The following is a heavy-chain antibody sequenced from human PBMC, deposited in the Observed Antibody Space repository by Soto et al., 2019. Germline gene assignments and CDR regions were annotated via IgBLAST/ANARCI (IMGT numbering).Heavy chain of an antibody. V-gene: IGHV4-30-4*01. J-gene: IGHJ4*02. CDR2: IYYSGST. Sequence: PSETLSLTCTVSGGSISSGDYYWSWIRQPPGKGLEWIGYIYYSGSTYYNPSLKSRVTISVDTSKNQFSLKLSSVTAADTAVYYCARCGYYYVGFDYWGQGTLVTVSS. CDR3: ARCGYYYVGFDY. CDR1: GGSISSGDYY. D-gene: IGHD3-22*01.